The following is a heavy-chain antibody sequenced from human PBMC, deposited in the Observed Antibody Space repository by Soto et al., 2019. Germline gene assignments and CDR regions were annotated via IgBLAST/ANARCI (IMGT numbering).Heavy chain of an antibody. CDR1: GFTFSDYY. D-gene: IGHD3-10*01. CDR2: ISSSGSTI. V-gene: IGHV3-11*01. Sequence: GGSLPLFGAASGFTFSDYYISWIRQAPWKGLEWVSYISSSGSTIYYAASVKGRFTISRDNAKNSLYLQMNSLRAEDTAVYYCARARGVLIKSFDPCGQGTSVT. CDR3: ARARGVLIKSFDP. J-gene: IGHJ5*02.